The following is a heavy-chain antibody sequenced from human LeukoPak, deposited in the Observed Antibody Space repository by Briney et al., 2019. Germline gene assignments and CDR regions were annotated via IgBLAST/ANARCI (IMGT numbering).Heavy chain of an antibody. CDR1: GFTLSGHS. CDR3: ARDSGRYCTIDSCYTDFDY. J-gene: IGHJ4*01. Sequence: GGSLRLSCVASGFTLSGHSMNWVRQTPGKGLEWVSYISSSGTIEFYADSVKGRFAISRENGKNALYLQMNSLRAEDMAVYYCARDSGRYCTIDSCYTDFDYWGRGTLVSVSS. D-gene: IGHD2-2*02. V-gene: IGHV3-48*04. CDR2: ISSSGTIE.